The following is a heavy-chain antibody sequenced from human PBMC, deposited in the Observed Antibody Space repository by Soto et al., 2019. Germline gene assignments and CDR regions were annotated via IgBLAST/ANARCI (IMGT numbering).Heavy chain of an antibody. Sequence: PSETLSLTCTVSGGSISSGGYYWSWIRQHPGKGLEWIGYIYNSGSTYYNQSLKSRVTISVDTSKNQYSLKLSSVTAADTAVYYCARDQNWNLFDYWGQGTLVTVSS. CDR2: IYNSGST. J-gene: IGHJ4*02. D-gene: IGHD1-1*01. CDR1: GGSISSGGYY. CDR3: ARDQNWNLFDY. V-gene: IGHV4-31*03.